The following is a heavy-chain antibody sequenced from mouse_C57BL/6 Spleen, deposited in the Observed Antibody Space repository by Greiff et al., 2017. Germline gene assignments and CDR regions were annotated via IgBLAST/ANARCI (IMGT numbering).Heavy chain of an antibody. CDR2: IDPSDSET. J-gene: IGHJ2*01. CDR1: GYTFTSYW. CDR3: AKETADYFDY. V-gene: IGHV1-52*01. Sequence: QVQLQQPGAELVRPGSSVKLSCKASGYTFTSYWMHWVKQRPIQGLEWIGNIDPSDSETNYNQKFKDKATLTVDKSSSTAFMQLSSLTSEDSAVNYCAKETADYFDYWGQGTTLTVSS.